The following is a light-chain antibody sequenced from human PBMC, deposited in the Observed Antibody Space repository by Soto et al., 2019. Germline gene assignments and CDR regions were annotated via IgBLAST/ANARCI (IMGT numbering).Light chain of an antibody. CDR3: QQAYIFPLT. J-gene: IGKJ4*01. Sequence: DIQMTQSPSSVSASVGDRVTITCRASQDVSNWLAWYQQKPGKAPELLLYVASSLQSGVTSRFSASGSGTDFTLTIINLQPEDFATYYCQQAYIFPLTFGGGTKVEI. CDR1: QDVSNW. CDR2: VAS. V-gene: IGKV1-12*01.